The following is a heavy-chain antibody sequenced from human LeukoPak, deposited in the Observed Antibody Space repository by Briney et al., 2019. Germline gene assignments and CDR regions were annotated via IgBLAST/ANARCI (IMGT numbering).Heavy chain of an antibody. J-gene: IGHJ5*02. CDR3: ARTYGGNSGYWFDP. Sequence: ASVKVSCKASGYTFTSYGISWVRQAPGQGIEWMGWISAYNGNTNYAQKLQGRVTMTTDTSTSTAYMELSSLRSEDTAVYYCARTYGGNSGYWFDPWGQGTLVTVSS. CDR1: GYTFTSYG. CDR2: ISAYNGNT. D-gene: IGHD4-23*01. V-gene: IGHV1-18*01.